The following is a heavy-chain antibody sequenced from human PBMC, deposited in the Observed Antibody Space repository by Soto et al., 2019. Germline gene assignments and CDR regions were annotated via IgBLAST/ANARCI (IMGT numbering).Heavy chain of an antibody. CDR3: ARDFTEWTMALFDY. CDR2: ISSSSSYI. CDR1: GFTFSSYS. Sequence: PGGSLRLSCAASGFTFSSYSMNWVRQAPGKGLEWVSSISSSSSYIYYADSVKGRFTISRDNAKNSLYLQMNSLRAEDTAVYYRARDFTEWTMALFDYWGQGTLVTVSS. D-gene: IGHD3-3*01. J-gene: IGHJ4*02. V-gene: IGHV3-21*01.